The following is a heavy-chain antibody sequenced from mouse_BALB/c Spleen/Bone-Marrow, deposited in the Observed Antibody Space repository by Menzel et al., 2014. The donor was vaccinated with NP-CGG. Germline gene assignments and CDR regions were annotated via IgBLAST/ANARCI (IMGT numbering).Heavy chain of an antibody. V-gene: IGHV1S45*01. CDR1: GYTFTNHH. CDR2: INPYNDYT. CDR3: ARRYRYDGLGNYAMDY. D-gene: IGHD2-14*01. J-gene: IGHJ4*01. Sequence: EVQLQQSGAELVWPGASVKISCKAFGYTFTNHHINWVKQGPGQGLDWIGYINPYNDYTSYNQKFKGKATLTVDKSSSTAYMELSSLTSEDSAVYYCARRYRYDGLGNYAMDYWGQGTSVTVSS.